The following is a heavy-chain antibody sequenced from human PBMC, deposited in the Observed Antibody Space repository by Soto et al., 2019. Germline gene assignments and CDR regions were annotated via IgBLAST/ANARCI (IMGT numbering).Heavy chain of an antibody. CDR2: IYYSGST. CDR1: GGSISSYY. Sequence: SETLSLTCTVSGGSISSYYWSWIRQPPGKGLEWIGYIYYSGSTNYNPSLKSRVTISVDTSKNQFSLKLTSVTAEDTAMYYCAREKFTMILGFYYFDFWGQGTLVTVSS. V-gene: IGHV4-59*12. D-gene: IGHD3-22*01. CDR3: AREKFTMILGFYYFDF. J-gene: IGHJ4*02.